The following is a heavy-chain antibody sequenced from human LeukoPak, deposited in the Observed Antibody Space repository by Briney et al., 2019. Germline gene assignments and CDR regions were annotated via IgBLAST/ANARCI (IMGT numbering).Heavy chain of an antibody. J-gene: IGHJ4*02. Sequence: GGSLRLSCTASGFIFSSYSMNWVRQAPGKGLEWVATISSSSNYIYYADSLKGRFTISRDNAKNSLYLQMNNLRAEDTAFYYCARDSGLAAAKEGSWRALYFDYWGQGTLVTVSS. CDR3: ARDSGLAAAKEGSWRALYFDY. CDR2: ISSSSNYI. D-gene: IGHD6-13*01. V-gene: IGHV3-21*01. CDR1: GFIFSSYS.